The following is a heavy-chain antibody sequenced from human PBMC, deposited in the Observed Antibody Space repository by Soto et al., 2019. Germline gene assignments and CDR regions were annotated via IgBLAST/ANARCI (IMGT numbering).Heavy chain of an antibody. CDR3: ERWQDYSDSSGYCADH. J-gene: IGHJ4*02. CDR2: IYPSDSDT. Sequence: GESLKISCKGSGYSFISYWIGWARQMPGKGLAWMGIIYPSDSDTTYSPSFQGQVTISVDKSATTAYLQWSGLKASDTAMYYCERWQDYSDSSGYCADHWGQRTLVTVSS. CDR1: GYSFISYW. V-gene: IGHV5-51*01. D-gene: IGHD3-22*01.